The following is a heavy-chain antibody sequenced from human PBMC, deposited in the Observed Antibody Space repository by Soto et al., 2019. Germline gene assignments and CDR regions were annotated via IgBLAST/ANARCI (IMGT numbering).Heavy chain of an antibody. J-gene: IGHJ6*03. V-gene: IGHV3-48*02. CDR3: ARDQSRARVLFYYTEV. Sequence: EVQLVESGGGLVQPGGSLRLSCTASGFTLTNYAMNWVRQAPGKGLEWVSDISSSSAAIFYADSVKGRFTITRDNAKNSLYLQMSGLRDEHTAVYYCARDQSRARVLFYYTEVWGRGTPVTV. CDR1: GFTLTNYA. D-gene: IGHD2-21*01. CDR2: ISSSSAAI.